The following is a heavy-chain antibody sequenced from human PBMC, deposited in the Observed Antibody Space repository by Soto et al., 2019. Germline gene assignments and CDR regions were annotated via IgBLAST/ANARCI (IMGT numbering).Heavy chain of an antibody. Sequence: GASVKVSCKASGGTFSSYAISWVRQASGQGLEWMGGIIPIFGTANYAQKFQGRVTITADESTSTAYMELSSLRSEDTAVYYCARAGLDPNYYYYGMDVWGQGTTVTVSS. V-gene: IGHV1-69*13. D-gene: IGHD1-1*01. CDR2: IIPIFGTA. CDR1: GGTFSSYA. J-gene: IGHJ6*02. CDR3: ARAGLDPNYYYYGMDV.